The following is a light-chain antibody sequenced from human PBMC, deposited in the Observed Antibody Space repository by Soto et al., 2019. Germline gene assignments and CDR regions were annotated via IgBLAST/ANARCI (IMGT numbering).Light chain of an antibody. CDR3: HQYEAYPLT. J-gene: IGKJ4*01. V-gene: IGKV1-5*03. Sequence: DIQLTQSPSTLSASVGDRATITCRASQSISSWLAWYQQKPGKAPKLLVYKASSLESGVPSRFSASGSGTEFTLTISTLQPDDFATYYCHQYEAYPLTFGGGTKVEI. CDR1: QSISSW. CDR2: KAS.